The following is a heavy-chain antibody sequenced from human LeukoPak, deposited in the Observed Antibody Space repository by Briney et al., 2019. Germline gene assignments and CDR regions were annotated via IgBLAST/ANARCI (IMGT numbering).Heavy chain of an antibody. V-gene: IGHV1-8*02. CDR2: MNPNSGNT. CDR1: GGTFSSYG. J-gene: IGHJ4*02. D-gene: IGHD1-1*01. Sequence: GASVKVSCKASGGTFSSYGISWVRQAPRQGLEWMGWMNPNSGNTGYAQKFQGRVTMTRNTSISTAYMELSSLRSEDTAVYYCARENPETGTTSDYWGQGTLVTVSS. CDR3: ARENPETGTTSDY.